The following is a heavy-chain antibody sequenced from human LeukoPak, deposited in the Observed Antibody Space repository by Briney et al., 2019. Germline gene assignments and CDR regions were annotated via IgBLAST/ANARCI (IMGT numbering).Heavy chain of an antibody. D-gene: IGHD3-22*01. CDR3: ARGGLYYYDSSGTSFDY. J-gene: IGHJ4*02. V-gene: IGHV3-30*02. Sequence: GGSLRLSCATSGFSFNIYGMHWVRQAQGKGLEWVALTWYDGSNENYADSVKGRFTISRDNSKNTLYLQMGSLRAEDMAVYYCARGGLYYYDSSGTSFDYWGQGTLVTVSS. CDR1: GFSFNIYG. CDR2: TWYDGSNE.